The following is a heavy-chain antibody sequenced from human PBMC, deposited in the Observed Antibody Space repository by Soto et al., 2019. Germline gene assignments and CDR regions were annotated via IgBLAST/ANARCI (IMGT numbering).Heavy chain of an antibody. CDR1: GGSISSYY. CDR2: IYYSGST. J-gene: IGHJ4*02. CDR3: ARVSGGAGTTWYFDY. V-gene: IGHV4-59*01. D-gene: IGHD1-7*01. Sequence: SETLSLTCTVSGGSISSYYWSWIRQPPGKGLEWIGYIYYSGSTNYNPSLKSRVTISVDTSKNQFSLKLSSVTAADTAVYYCARVSGGAGTTWYFDYWGQGTLVTVSS.